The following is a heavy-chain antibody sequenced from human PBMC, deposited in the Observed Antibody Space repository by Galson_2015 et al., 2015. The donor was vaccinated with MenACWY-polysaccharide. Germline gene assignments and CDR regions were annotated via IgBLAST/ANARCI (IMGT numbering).Heavy chain of an antibody. CDR1: GFTFTSYA. V-gene: IGHV3-23*01. D-gene: IGHD2-2*01. CDR2: IRSSGTNT. J-gene: IGHJ4*02. Sequence: SLRLSCAASGFTFTSYAMSWVRQAPGKGLEWVSAIRSSGTNTYYADSVKGRFTISRDNSKKSLYLQMNSLRAEDTAIYYCATNRGYDTFDHWGQGALVIVSS. CDR3: ATNRGYDTFDH.